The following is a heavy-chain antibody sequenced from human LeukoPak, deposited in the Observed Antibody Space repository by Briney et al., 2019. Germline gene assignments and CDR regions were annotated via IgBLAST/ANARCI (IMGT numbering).Heavy chain of an antibody. Sequence: KPSETLSLTCAVYGGSFSGYYWSWIRQPPGKGLEWIGEINHSGSTNYNPSLKSRATISVDTSKNQFSLKLSSVTAADTAVYYCASESSPSPYYYYGMDVWGKGTTVTVSS. D-gene: IGHD3-10*01. CDR3: ASESSPSPYYYYGMDV. CDR1: GGSFSGYY. CDR2: INHSGST. V-gene: IGHV4-34*01. J-gene: IGHJ6*04.